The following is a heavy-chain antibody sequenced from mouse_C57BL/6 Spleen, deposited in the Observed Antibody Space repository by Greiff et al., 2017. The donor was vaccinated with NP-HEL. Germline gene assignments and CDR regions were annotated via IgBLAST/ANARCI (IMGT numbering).Heavy chain of an antibody. CDR1: GFTFSDYG. CDR3: ARLLYYDYGGFAY. D-gene: IGHD2-4*01. Sequence: DVHLVESGGGLVQPGGSLKLSCAASGFTFSDYGMAWVRQAPRKGPEWVAFISNLAYSIYYADTVTGRFTISRENAKNTLYLEMSSLRSEDTAMYYCARLLYYDYGGFAYWGQGTLVTVSA. J-gene: IGHJ3*01. V-gene: IGHV5-15*01. CDR2: ISNLAYSI.